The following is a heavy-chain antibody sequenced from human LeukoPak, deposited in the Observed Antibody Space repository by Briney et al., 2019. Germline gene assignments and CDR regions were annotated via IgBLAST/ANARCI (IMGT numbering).Heavy chain of an antibody. J-gene: IGHJ4*02. Sequence: PGASLRLSCETSGFTFGSSVMDWVRQAPGKGLEWVSSIGQSGGTTYYADSVKGRFTISRDNSKNALYLQMNSLRVEDTAIYHCRKEGRSFTPGYWGQGTLVSVSS. CDR1: GFTFGSSV. D-gene: IGHD3-10*01. CDR2: IGQSGGTT. CDR3: RKEGRSFTPGY. V-gene: IGHV3-23*01.